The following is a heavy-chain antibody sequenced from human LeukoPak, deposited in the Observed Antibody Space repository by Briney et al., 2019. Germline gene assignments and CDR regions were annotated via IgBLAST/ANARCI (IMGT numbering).Heavy chain of an antibody. J-gene: IGHJ4*02. V-gene: IGHV4-59*01. CDR3: ARGSGPGSYFDY. D-gene: IGHD6-19*01. Sequence: SETLSLTCAVYGGSFSGYYWSWIRQPPGKGLEWIGYIYYSGSTNYNPSLKSRVTISVDTSKNQFSLKLSSVTAADTAVYYCARGSGPGSYFDYWGQGTLVTVSS. CDR1: GGSFSGYY. CDR2: IYYSGST.